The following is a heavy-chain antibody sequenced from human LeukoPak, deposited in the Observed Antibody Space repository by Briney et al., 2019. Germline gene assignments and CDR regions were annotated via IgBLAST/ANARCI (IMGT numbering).Heavy chain of an antibody. CDR3: VRGGGSSWFDY. D-gene: IGHD6-13*01. CDR1: GYTFTVRS. CDR2: INPNSGDT. Sequence: ASVKVSCKASGYTFTVRSFHWVRQAPGQGLEWMGWINPNSGDTNYAQNFQGRVTMTRDTSISTAYMDLSSLRSDDTAIYYCVRGGGSSWFDYWGQGTLVTVSS. J-gene: IGHJ4*02. V-gene: IGHV1-2*02.